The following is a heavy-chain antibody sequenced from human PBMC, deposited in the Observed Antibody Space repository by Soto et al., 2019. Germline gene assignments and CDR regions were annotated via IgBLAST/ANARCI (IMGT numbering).Heavy chain of an antibody. CDR2: IYYSGST. CDR3: ARQRWQQLFYFQH. J-gene: IGHJ1*01. D-gene: IGHD6-13*01. Sequence: QLLESGPGLVKPSETLSLTCTVSGGSISSSSYYWGWIRQPPGKGLEWIGSIYYSGSTYYNPSLKSRVTISVDTSKNQFSLKLSSVTAADTAVYYCARQRWQQLFYFQHWGQGTLVTVSS. CDR1: GGSISSSSYY. V-gene: IGHV4-39*01.